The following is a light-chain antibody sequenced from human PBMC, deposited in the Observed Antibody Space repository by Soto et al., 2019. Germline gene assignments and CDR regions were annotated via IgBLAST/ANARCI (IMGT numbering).Light chain of an antibody. CDR3: QQSFTTASIT. CDR1: QSISRN. Sequence: DLQMTQSPSSLSASVGDRGTITCRASQSISRNLNWYQHKPGKAPKLLIYAASSLQNGVPSRFRGGGSGTEFTLSINNLQPEDFGTYYCQQSFTTASITFGQGTRLEIK. J-gene: IGKJ5*01. CDR2: AAS. V-gene: IGKV1-39*01.